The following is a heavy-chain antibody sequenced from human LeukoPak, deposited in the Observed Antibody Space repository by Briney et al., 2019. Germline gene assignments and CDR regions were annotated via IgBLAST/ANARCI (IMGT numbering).Heavy chain of an antibody. D-gene: IGHD3-3*01. CDR2: ISSSGSTI. Sequence: GGSLRLSCAASGFTFSSYAMHWVRQAPGKGLEWVSYISSSGSTIYYADSVKGRFIISRDNAKNSLYLQMNSLRAEDTAVYYCARSGWSYYDFWSGPDTYYYMDVWGKGTTVTVSS. J-gene: IGHJ6*03. V-gene: IGHV3-48*04. CDR1: GFTFSSYA. CDR3: ARSGWSYYDFWSGPDTYYYMDV.